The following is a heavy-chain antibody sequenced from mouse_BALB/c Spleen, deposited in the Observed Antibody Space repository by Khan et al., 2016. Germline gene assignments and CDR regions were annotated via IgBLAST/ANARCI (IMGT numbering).Heavy chain of an antibody. J-gene: IGHJ2*01. CDR1: GYSITSGYG. CDR2: ISYSGST. D-gene: IGHD1-2*01. CDR3: ARTARIKY. V-gene: IGHV3-2*02. Sequence: EVQLQESGPGLVKPSQSLSLTCTVTGYSITSGYGWNWIRQFPGNKLEWMGYISYSGSTKYNPSLKSRISITRDTSKNQFFLQLNSGTTEDQATYYCARTARIKYWGQGTTLTVAS.